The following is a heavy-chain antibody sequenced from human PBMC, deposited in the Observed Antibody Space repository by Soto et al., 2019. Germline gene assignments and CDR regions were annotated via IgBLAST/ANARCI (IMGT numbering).Heavy chain of an antibody. J-gene: IGHJ3*02. D-gene: IGHD3-16*01. CDR3: ARDATFGTKGGSFDI. CDR1: GFTFRIYS. CDR2: MWYDGTNK. Sequence: HPGGSLRLSCAASGFTFRIYSMHWVRQSPGKGLEWVAVMWYDGTNKYYGESAKGRFTISRDNSENTLYLQMNSLRVEDTAVYYCARDATFGTKGGSFDIWGHGTLVTVSS. V-gene: IGHV3-33*01.